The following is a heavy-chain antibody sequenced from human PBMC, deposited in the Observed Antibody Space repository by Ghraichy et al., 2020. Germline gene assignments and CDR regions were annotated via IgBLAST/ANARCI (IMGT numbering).Heavy chain of an antibody. V-gene: IGHV3-23*01. CDR3: ATDSGPIAAAGPFEY. CDR2: ISGSGGTT. D-gene: IGHD6-13*01. J-gene: IGHJ4*02. CDR1: GFTFSSYA. Sequence: GGSLRLSCAASGFTFSSYAMSWVRQAPGRGLEWVSGISGSGGTTNYADSVKGRFTISRDKSKNTLYLQMNSLRAEDTAVFYCATDSGPIAAAGPFEYWGQGTLVSVSS.